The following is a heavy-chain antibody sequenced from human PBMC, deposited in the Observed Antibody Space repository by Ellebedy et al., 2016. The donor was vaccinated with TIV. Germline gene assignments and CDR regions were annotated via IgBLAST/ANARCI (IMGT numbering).Heavy chain of an antibody. V-gene: IGHV3-7*01. J-gene: IGHJ4*02. CDR1: GFTFSNYW. D-gene: IGHD2-2*02. CDR3: ARSPYTGYSDLGFDY. CDR2: IKQDGSET. Sequence: PGGSLRLSCAASGFTFSNYWMSWVRQAPGKGLEWVANIKQDGSETYYVDSVKGRFTISRDNSKNALYLHMNSLRADDTAVYYCARSPYTGYSDLGFDYWGQGSLVTVSS.